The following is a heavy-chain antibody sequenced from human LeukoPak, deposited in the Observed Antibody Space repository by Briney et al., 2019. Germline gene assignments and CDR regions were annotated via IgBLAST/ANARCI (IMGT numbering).Heavy chain of an antibody. CDR1: GGTFSSYA. J-gene: IGHJ6*03. D-gene: IGHD6-19*01. CDR3: ARGIAVAGTFYYYYMDV. V-gene: IGHV1-69*13. CDR2: IIPIFGTA. Sequence: SVKVSCKASGGTFSSYAISWVRQALGQGLEWMGGIIPIFGTANYAQKFQGRVTITADESTSTAYMELSSLRSEDTAVYYCARGIAVAGTFYYYYMDVWGKGTTVTVSS.